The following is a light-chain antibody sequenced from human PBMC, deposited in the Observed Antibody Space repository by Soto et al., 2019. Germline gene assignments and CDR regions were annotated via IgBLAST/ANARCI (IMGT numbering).Light chain of an antibody. CDR2: KAS. J-gene: IGKJ1*01. V-gene: IGKV1-5*03. CDR1: QSISSW. CDR3: QQYDSYPWT. Sequence: DIQMTQSPSTLSASVGDRVTITCRASQSISSWLAWYQQKPGKAPNLLIYKASSLESGVPSRFTGSGSGTEFTLTISSLQPDDLATYYCQQYDSYPWTFGQGTKV.